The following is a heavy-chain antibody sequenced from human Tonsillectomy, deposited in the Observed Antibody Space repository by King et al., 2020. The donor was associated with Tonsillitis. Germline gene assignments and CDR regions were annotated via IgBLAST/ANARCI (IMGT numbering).Heavy chain of an antibody. V-gene: IGHV4-39*07. Sequence: QLQESGPGLVKPSETLSLTCTVSGGSLSSSYYWGWIRQPPGKGLEWIGRIYYGGTTYYNPSLESRLTIPIDTSNKQFSLKLYSVTAADTAVYYCARKDDRRKELYAFDYGGQGAPVTVSS. D-gene: IGHD3-10*01. CDR1: GGSLSSSYY. J-gene: IGHJ4*02. CDR2: IYYGGTT. CDR3: ARKDDRRKELYAFDY.